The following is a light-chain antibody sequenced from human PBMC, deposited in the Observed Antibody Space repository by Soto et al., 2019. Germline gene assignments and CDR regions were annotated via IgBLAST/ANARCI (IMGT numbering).Light chain of an antibody. V-gene: IGKV2-28*01. CDR3: QPYNLYWT. CDR2: LGS. Sequence: SFLHSNGYNYLDWYLQKPGQSPQLLIYLGSNRASSVESGVPSRFSGSGSGTEFTLTISSLQPDDLATYYCQPYNLYWTFGQGTKVDI. J-gene: IGKJ1*01. CDR1: SFLHSNGYNY.